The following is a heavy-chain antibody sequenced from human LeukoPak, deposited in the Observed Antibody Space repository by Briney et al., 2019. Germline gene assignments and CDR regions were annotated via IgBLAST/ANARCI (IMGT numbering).Heavy chain of an antibody. Sequence: PSETLSLTCTVSGGSISSGDYYWSWVRQPPGKGLEWIGYIYYSGSTDYTPSLKSRVTISVDTSKSQISLKLSSVTAADTAVYYCARRAYSHGLYHWGQGTLVTVSS. J-gene: IGHJ5*02. V-gene: IGHV4-30-4*01. CDR1: GGSISSGDYY. CDR2: IYYSGST. CDR3: ARRAYSHGLYH. D-gene: IGHD5-18*01.